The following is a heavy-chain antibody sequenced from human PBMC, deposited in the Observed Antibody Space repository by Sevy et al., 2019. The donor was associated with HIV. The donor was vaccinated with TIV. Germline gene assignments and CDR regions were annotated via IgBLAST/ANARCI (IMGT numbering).Heavy chain of an antibody. CDR3: AKSLKAWYDFPAFDH. D-gene: IGHD1-20*01. Sequence: SETLSLTCSISGGSITTGPYYWAWIRQCPGKGPEWRGSMYGTVEANGNTYYNPTLKTRIDMSMDKSNNRFALSLRSVIAADTAVYFCAKSLKAWYDFPAFDHWSQGIPVTVSS. CDR1: GGSITTGPYY. V-gene: IGHV4-39*02. CDR2: MYGTVEANGNT. J-gene: IGHJ4*02.